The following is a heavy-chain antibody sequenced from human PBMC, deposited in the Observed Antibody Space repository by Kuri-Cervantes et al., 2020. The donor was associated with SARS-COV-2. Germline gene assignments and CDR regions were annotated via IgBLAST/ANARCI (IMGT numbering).Heavy chain of an antibody. D-gene: IGHD2-21*02. CDR1: GFSFSDYA. J-gene: IGHJ5*02. V-gene: IGHV3-30*18. CDR2: ISFDGSKK. Sequence: GESLKISCRASGFSFSDYAIHWVRRAPGKGLEWLAVISFDGSKKYFEESVKGRFSTSRDNSKNEVYLQMNSLRAEDTAVYHCAKDGCNSGDCYAAWFDPWGQGTLVTVSS. CDR3: AKDGCNSGDCYAAWFDP.